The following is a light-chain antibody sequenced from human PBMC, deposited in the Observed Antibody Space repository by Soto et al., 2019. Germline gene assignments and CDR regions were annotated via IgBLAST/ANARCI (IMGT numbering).Light chain of an antibody. CDR3: QQRSNWPRT. CDR1: QSVSSY. CDR2: DAS. Sequence: EIVLTQSPATLSLSPGERATLSCRASQSVSSYLAWYQQKPGQAPRLLIYDASNRATGIPARFSGSGSATDFTLTIISLEPEDFAVYYCQQRSNWPRTFGQGTKVEIK. J-gene: IGKJ1*01. V-gene: IGKV3-11*01.